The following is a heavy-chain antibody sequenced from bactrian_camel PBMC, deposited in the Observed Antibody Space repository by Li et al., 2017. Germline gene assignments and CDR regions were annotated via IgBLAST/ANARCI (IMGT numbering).Heavy chain of an antibody. CDR2: ITSLPSLFRAA. CDR1: GITFSRHD. D-gene: IGHD2*01. J-gene: IGHJ4*01. V-gene: IGHV3S40*01. Sequence: VQLVESGGGSVQAGESLRLSCVASGITFSRHDMSWVRQAPGKEVEWVAGITSLPSLFRAASYADSVKGRFTVSRDNAKNSVYLQMNSLKLEDTAMYYCAADFGPYCSGPYLARRANFLGQGTQVTVS.